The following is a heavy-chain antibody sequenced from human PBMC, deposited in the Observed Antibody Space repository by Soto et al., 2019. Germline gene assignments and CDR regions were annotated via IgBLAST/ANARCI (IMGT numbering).Heavy chain of an antibody. D-gene: IGHD3-16*01. V-gene: IGHV3-30-3*01. CDR2: ISHNDEPKI. Sequence: QVQLVESGGGVVQPGSSLRLSCAASGFSFKNYAFHWVRQAPGKGLEWVALISHNDEPKIFYADSVQGRFTISGDNFKNAVSLQMNSLRDEDTAVYHCARGVRAETYYDAFDYWGQGTQVTVSS. CDR3: ARGVRAETYYDAFDY. CDR1: GFSFKNYA. J-gene: IGHJ4*01.